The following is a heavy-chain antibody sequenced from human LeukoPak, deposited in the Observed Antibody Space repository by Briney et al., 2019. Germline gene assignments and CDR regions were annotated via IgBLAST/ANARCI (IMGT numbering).Heavy chain of an antibody. CDR3: ASRSSIWSGYQDTLYYFDS. Sequence: SETLSLTCTVSGGSISSYYWSWIRQPPGKGLEWIGYIYYSGSTNYSPSLKSRVTISVHTSKNHFSLKLSSVTAADTAVYYCASRSSIWSGYQDTLYYFDSWGQGTLVTVSS. J-gene: IGHJ4*02. CDR2: IYYSGST. D-gene: IGHD3-3*01. CDR1: GGSISSYY. V-gene: IGHV4-59*01.